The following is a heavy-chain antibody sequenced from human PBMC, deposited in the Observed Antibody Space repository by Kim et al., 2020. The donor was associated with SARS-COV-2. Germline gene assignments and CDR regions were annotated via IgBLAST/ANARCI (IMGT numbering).Heavy chain of an antibody. CDR3: ARVGAAAGTQVFGLD. CDR1: GYTFTSYG. Sequence: ASVKVSCKASGYTFTSYGISWVRQAPGQGLEWMGWISAYNGNTNYAQKLQGRVTMTTDTSTSTAYMELRSLRSDDTAVYYCARVGAAAGTQVFGLDWGQGTLVTVSS. J-gene: IGHJ4*02. V-gene: IGHV1-18*01. CDR2: ISAYNGNT. D-gene: IGHD6-13*01.